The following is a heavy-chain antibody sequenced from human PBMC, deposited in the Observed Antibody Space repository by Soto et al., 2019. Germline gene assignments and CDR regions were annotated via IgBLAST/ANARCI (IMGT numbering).Heavy chain of an antibody. Sequence: EVQLLESGGGLVQPGGSLRLSCAASGFTFSSYAMSWVRQAPGKGLEWVSAISGSGGSTYYADSVKGRFTISRDNSKNTSYLQMNSLRAEDTAVYYCAKEGSGSDVPPDYFDYWGQGTLVTVSS. J-gene: IGHJ4*02. V-gene: IGHV3-23*01. D-gene: IGHD1-26*01. CDR3: AKEGSGSDVPPDYFDY. CDR2: ISGSGGST. CDR1: GFTFSSYA.